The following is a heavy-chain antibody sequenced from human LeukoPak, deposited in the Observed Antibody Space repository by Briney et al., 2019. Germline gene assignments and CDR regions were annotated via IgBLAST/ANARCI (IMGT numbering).Heavy chain of an antibody. CDR3: AKDPNPYTEWELPPVD. CDR1: GGTFSNYA. V-gene: IGHV1-69*13. D-gene: IGHD1-26*01. CDR2: IIPIFGTA. Sequence: SVKVSCKASGGTFSNYAISWVRQAPGQGLEWMGGIIPIFGTANYAQKFQGRVTITADESTSTAYMELSSLRSEDTAVYYCAKDPNPYTEWELPPVDWGQGTLVTVSS. J-gene: IGHJ4*02.